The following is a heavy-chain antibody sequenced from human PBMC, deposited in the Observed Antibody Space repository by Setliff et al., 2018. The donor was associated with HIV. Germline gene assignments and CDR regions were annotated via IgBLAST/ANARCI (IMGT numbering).Heavy chain of an antibody. CDR3: ARDQRLPGVQPPYWYFDL. CDR1: GGSFSDSY. J-gene: IGHJ2*01. V-gene: IGHV4-34*01. CDR2: ISHTGRA. Sequence: LSLTCAVYGGSFSDSYYNWIRQPLGKGLEWIGEISHTGRANYNSSLKSRVTMSVDTSTSQISLTLSSLTAADTAVYYCARDQRLPGVQPPYWYFDLWGRGTLVTVSS. D-gene: IGHD7-27*01.